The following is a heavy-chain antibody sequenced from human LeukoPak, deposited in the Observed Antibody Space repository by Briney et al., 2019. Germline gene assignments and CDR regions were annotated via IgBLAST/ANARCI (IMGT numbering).Heavy chain of an antibody. CDR2: ISGSGGST. D-gene: IGHD2-2*01. CDR1: GFTFSSYA. Sequence: GGSLRLSCAASGFTFSSYAMSWVRPAPGKGLEWVSAISGSGGSTYYADSVKGRFTISRGNSKNTLYLQMNSLRAEDTAVYYCAKGVVVVPAANDAFDIWGQGKMVTVSS. J-gene: IGHJ3*02. V-gene: IGHV3-23*01. CDR3: AKGVVVVPAANDAFDI.